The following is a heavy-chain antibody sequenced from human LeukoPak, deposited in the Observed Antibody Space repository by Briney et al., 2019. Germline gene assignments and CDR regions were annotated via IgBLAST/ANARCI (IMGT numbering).Heavy chain of an antibody. CDR2: TSGGGSAT. CDR1: GFTFSNYG. J-gene: IGHJ6*02. CDR3: AGGAGVYYYGMDV. Sequence: GGSLRLSCAASGFTFSNYGLSWVRQAPGKGLEWVSATSGGGSATYYADSVKGRFTISRDNSKNTLFLQMNTLRADDTAVYYCAGGAGVYYYGMDVRGQGTSVTVSS. V-gene: IGHV3-23*01.